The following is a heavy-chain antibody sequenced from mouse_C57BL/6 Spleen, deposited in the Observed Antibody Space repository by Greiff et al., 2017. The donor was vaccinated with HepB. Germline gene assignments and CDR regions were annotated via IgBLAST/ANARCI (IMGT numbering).Heavy chain of an antibody. J-gene: IGHJ1*03. Sequence: QVQLKQPGAELVKPGASVKLSCKASGYTFTSYWMHWVKQRPGRGLEWIGRIDPNSGGTKYNEKFKSKATLTVDKPSSTAYMQLSSLTSEDSAVYYCARSDGIYYGSSYVDWYFDVWGTGTTVTVSS. D-gene: IGHD1-1*01. CDR1: GYTFTSYW. CDR3: ARSDGIYYGSSYVDWYFDV. CDR2: IDPNSGGT. V-gene: IGHV1-72*01.